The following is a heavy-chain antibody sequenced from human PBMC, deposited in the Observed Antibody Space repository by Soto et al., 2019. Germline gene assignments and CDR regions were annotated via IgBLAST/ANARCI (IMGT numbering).Heavy chain of an antibody. J-gene: IGHJ6*02. V-gene: IGHV3-23*01. Sequence: EVQLLESGGGLVQPGGSLRLSCAASGFTFSSYAMSWVRQAPGKGLEWVSAISGSGGSTYYADSVKGRFTISRDNSKNTLYLQMNSLRAEDTAVYYCAKDPYGEYYYYYGMDVWGQGTTVTVSS. D-gene: IGHD4-17*01. CDR3: AKDPYGEYYYYYGMDV. CDR1: GFTFSSYA. CDR2: ISGSGGST.